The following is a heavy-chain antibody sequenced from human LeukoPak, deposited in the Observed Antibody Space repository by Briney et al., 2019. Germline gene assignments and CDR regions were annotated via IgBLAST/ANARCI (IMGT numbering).Heavy chain of an antibody. CDR2: INHSGST. Sequence: KPSETLSLTCAVYGGSFSGYYWSWIRQPPGKGLEWIGEINHSGSTNYNPSLKNRVTISVDTSKNQFSLKLSSVTAADTAVYYCARVLTVTASDAFDPWGQGTLVTVSS. V-gene: IGHV4-34*01. D-gene: IGHD2-21*02. J-gene: IGHJ5*02. CDR3: ARVLTVTASDAFDP. CDR1: GGSFSGYY.